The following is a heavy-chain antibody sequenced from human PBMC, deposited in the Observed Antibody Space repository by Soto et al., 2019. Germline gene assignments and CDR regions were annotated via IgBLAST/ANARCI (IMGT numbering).Heavy chain of an antibody. Sequence: EVQLVESGGGLVQPGGSLRLSCAASGFTFSSYWMHWVRQAPGKGLVWVSRINSDGSSTTYADSVKGRFTISRDNAKNTLYLQMNSLRAEDTAVYYCARGGAGYNCGWYFDYWGQGTLVTVSS. D-gene: IGHD5-12*01. V-gene: IGHV3-74*01. CDR3: ARGGAGYNCGWYFDY. CDR2: INSDGSST. J-gene: IGHJ4*02. CDR1: GFTFSSYW.